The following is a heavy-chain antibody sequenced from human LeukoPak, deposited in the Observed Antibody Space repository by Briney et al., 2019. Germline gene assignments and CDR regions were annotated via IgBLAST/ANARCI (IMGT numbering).Heavy chain of an antibody. Sequence: GASVKVSCKASGYTFTSNYIHWVRQAPGQGLEWMGIIHPSGGSRNYAQKFQGRVTITRDTSTTTVYMELSSLRSEDTAVYYCARDLDPLMKVRGGWFDPWGQGTLVTVSS. CDR2: IHPSGGSR. V-gene: IGHV1-46*01. CDR1: GYTFTSNY. D-gene: IGHD3-10*01. J-gene: IGHJ5*02. CDR3: ARDLDPLMKVRGGWFDP.